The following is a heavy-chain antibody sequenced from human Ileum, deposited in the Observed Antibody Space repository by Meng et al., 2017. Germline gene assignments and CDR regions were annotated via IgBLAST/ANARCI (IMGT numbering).Heavy chain of an antibody. V-gene: IGHV6-1*01. D-gene: IGHD3-3*01. CDR3: ASGSGSLDY. CDR1: GGSVSSNIAA. Sequence: QVQLHQSGPGLVKPSQTLSLTFAVSGGSVSSNIAAWNWIRQSPLRGLEWLGRTYYRSKWYSEYAVSVKSRISITPDTSKNQFSLQMNSVTPEDTAVYYCASGSGSLDYWGPGTLVTVSS. CDR2: TYYRSKWYS. J-gene: IGHJ4*02.